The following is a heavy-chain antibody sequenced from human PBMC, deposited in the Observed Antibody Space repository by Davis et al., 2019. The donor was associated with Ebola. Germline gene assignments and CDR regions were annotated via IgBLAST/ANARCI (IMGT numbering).Heavy chain of an antibody. CDR2: ISYDGSNK. CDR1: GFTFSSYG. CDR3: ANRGYY. Sequence: GEPLKISCAASGFTFSSYGMHWVRQAPGKGLEWVAVISYDGSNKYYADSVKGRFTISRDNSKNTLYLQMNSLRAEDTAVYYCANRGYYWGQGTLVTVSS. J-gene: IGHJ4*02. D-gene: IGHD3-10*01. V-gene: IGHV3-30*18.